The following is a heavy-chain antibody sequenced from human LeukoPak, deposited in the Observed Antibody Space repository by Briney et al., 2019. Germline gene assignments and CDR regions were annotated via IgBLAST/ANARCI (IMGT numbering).Heavy chain of an antibody. CDR2: ISYDGSNK. J-gene: IGHJ4*02. CDR1: GFTFSSYA. Sequence: GRSLRLSCAASGFTFSSYAMHWVRQAPGKGLEWVAVISYDGSNKYYADSVKGRFTISRDNAKNSLYLQMNSLRAEDTAVYYCARDSGSYYTDPFDYWGQGTLVTVSS. D-gene: IGHD1-26*01. CDR3: ARDSGSYYTDPFDY. V-gene: IGHV3-30-3*01.